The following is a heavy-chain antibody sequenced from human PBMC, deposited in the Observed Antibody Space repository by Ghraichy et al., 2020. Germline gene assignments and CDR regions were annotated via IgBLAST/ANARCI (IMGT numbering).Heavy chain of an antibody. D-gene: IGHD4-23*01. J-gene: IGHJ4*02. Sequence: GGSLRLSCTASGFTFGDYTMSWFRLVPGKGLEWVGLIRSKIFGGTAEYAASVRGRFTISRDDSKSIAYLQMNSLHTDDTAVYFCTRNDYGGPSEGPFGNWGPGTLVTVSS. V-gene: IGHV3-49*03. CDR2: IRSKIFGGTA. CDR1: GFTFGDYT. CDR3: TRNDYGGPSEGPFGN.